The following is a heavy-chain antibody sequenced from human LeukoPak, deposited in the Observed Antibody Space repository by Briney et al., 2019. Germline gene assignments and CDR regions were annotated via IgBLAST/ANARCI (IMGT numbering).Heavy chain of an antibody. V-gene: IGHV4-39*07. CDR3: TRGATTGRGLWFDP. D-gene: IGHD1-1*01. Sequence: SETLSLTCTVSGGSISSSTYYWGWIRQPPGKGLEWIGSIHYSGSTYYNPSLKSRVTISVDTSKTQFSLKLSSLTAADTAVYYCTRGATTGRGLWFDPWGQGTLVTVSS. J-gene: IGHJ5*02. CDR1: GGSISSSTYY. CDR2: IHYSGST.